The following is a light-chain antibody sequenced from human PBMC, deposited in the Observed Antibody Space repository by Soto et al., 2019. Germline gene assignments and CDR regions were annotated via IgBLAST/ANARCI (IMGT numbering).Light chain of an antibody. J-gene: IGLJ2*01. V-gene: IGLV1-47*01. Sequence: QAVVTQPPSASGTPGQRVTISCSGSSSNSGSNYVYWYQQLPGTAPKLLIYRNNQRPSGVPDRFSGSKSGTSASLAISGLRSEDEADYYCAAWDDSLSGHVVFGGGTKVTVL. CDR3: AAWDDSLSGHVV. CDR1: SSNSGSNY. CDR2: RNN.